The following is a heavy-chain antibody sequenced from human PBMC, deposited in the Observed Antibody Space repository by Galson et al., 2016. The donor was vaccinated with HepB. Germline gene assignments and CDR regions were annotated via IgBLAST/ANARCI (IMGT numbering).Heavy chain of an antibody. D-gene: IGHD3/OR15-3a*01. CDR2: IYNSGNT. V-gene: IGHV4-31*03. Sequence: TLSLTCTVSGGSISSRGYYWSWIRQHPGKVLEWIGYIYNSGNTYYNPSLKSRVTISADTSKNQFSLNLTSVTAADTALYYCARRLWTAYKGIDDWGQGALVTVAS. CDR3: ARRLWTAYKGIDD. J-gene: IGHJ4*02. CDR1: GGSISSRGYY.